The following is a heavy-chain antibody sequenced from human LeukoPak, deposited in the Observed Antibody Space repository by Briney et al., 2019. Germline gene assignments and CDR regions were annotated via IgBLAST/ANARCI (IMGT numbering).Heavy chain of an antibody. V-gene: IGHV5-51*01. CDR3: ARQGSGEIPAAGSYDY. CDR1: GSTFTSYW. D-gene: IGHD6-13*01. Sequence: GGSLEIPCQASGSTFTSYWIGGVGQLPGKGRGGVGIILPGDSDTRYSPSFQGQVTISADKSISTAYLQRSSLKASDTAMYYCARQGSGEIPAAGSYDYWGHGTLVTVSS. J-gene: IGHJ4*01. CDR2: ILPGDSDT.